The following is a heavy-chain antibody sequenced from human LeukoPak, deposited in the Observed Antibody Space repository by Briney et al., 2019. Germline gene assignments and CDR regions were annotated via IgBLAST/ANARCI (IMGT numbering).Heavy chain of an antibody. Sequence: PSETLSLTCAVYGGSFSGYYWSWIRQPPEKGLEWIGEINHSGSTNYNPSLKSRVTISVDTSKNQFSLKLSSVTAADTAVYYCAREISQYSSGWYVDYWGQGTLVTVSS. J-gene: IGHJ4*02. CDR2: INHSGST. D-gene: IGHD6-19*01. V-gene: IGHV4-34*01. CDR3: AREISQYSSGWYVDY. CDR1: GGSFSGYY.